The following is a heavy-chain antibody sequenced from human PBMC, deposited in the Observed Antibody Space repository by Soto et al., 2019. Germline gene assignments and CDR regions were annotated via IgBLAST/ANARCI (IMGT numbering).Heavy chain of an antibody. CDR2: ISAYNGNT. V-gene: IGHV1-18*01. CDR3: AREKTISAAGMFYYYMDV. D-gene: IGHD6-13*01. Sequence: QVQLVQSGAEVKKAGASEKVSCKASGYTFTSYGISWVRQAPGQGLEWMGWISAYNGNTNYAQKLQGRVTMTTDTSTSTAYMELRSLRSDDTAVYYCAREKTISAAGMFYYYMDVWGKGTTVTVSS. J-gene: IGHJ6*03. CDR1: GYTFTSYG.